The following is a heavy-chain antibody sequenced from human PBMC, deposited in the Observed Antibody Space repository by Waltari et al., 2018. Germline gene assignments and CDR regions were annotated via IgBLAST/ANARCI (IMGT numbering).Heavy chain of an antibody. D-gene: IGHD7-27*01. V-gene: IGHV3-21*01. J-gene: IGHJ4*02. Sequence: EVQLLESGGGLAKPGGSLRRPCAASGFSFSSYSMNWGRPAPGQGLEWVSSISSSSSYIYYADSVKGRFTISRDNAKNSLYLQMNSLRAEDTAVYYCAVWYWGSRSDYWGQGTLVTVSS. CDR3: AVWYWGSRSDY. CDR2: ISSSSSYI. CDR1: GFSFSSYS.